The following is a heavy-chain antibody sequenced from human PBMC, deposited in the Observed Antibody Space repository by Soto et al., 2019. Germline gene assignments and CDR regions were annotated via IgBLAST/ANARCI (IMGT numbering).Heavy chain of an antibody. CDR3: ARGTGGWFGELSGWFDP. J-gene: IGHJ5*02. CDR1: GGTFSSYT. Sequence: QVQLVQSGAEVKKPGSSVKVSCKASGGTFSSYTISWVRQAPGQGLEWMGRIIPILGIANYAQKFQGRVTIRADKATSTAYMELSRLRSEDTAVYYCARGTGGWFGELSGWFDPWGQGTLVTVSS. CDR2: IIPILGIA. V-gene: IGHV1-69*02. D-gene: IGHD3-10*01.